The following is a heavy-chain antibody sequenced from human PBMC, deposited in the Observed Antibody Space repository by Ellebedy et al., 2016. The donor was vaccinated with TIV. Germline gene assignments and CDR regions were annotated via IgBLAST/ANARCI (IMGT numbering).Heavy chain of an antibody. CDR1: GFTFSDYY. CDR2: ISSSGSTI. Sequence: GESLKISCAASGFTFSDYYMSWIRQAPGKGLEWVSYISSSGSTIYYADSVKGRFTISRDNAKNSLYLQMNSLRAEDTAVYYCARGYYYDSSGEPIGSYWGQGTLVTVSS. D-gene: IGHD3-22*01. J-gene: IGHJ4*02. V-gene: IGHV3-11*01. CDR3: ARGYYYDSSGEPIGSY.